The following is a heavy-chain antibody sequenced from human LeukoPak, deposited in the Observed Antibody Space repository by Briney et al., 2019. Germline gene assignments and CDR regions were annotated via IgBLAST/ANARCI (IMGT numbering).Heavy chain of an antibody. D-gene: IGHD3-10*01. CDR3: AFSGSALTENWFDP. CDR2: IYYSGST. Sequence: SETLSLTCTVSGGSISSSSYYWGWIRQPPGKGLEWIGSIYYSGSTYYNPSLKSRVTISVDTSKNQFSLKLSSVTAADTAVYYCAFSGSALTENWFDPWGQGTLVTVSS. CDR1: GGSISSSSYY. J-gene: IGHJ5*02. V-gene: IGHV4-39*01.